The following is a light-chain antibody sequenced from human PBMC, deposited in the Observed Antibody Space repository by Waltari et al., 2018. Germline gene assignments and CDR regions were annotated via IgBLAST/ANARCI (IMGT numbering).Light chain of an antibody. CDR2: KSS. CDR3: HQYNSYPDT. J-gene: IGKJ2*01. CDR1: QSMTNW. Sequence: DIQTTQAPSTLPASVGDRVTITCRASQSMTNWLPRYQQKPGKDPKVLMYKSSSLQSGVPSRFSCSRSGTDVTLSISCLQPEDFAAYCCHQYNSYPDTFSQGTKLEIK. V-gene: IGKV1-5*03.